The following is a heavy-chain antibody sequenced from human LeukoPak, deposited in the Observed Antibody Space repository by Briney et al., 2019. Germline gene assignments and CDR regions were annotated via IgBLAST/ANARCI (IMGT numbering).Heavy chain of an antibody. CDR3: ARAYCVGDCTVLHIYFDN. V-gene: IGHV4-59*08. J-gene: IGHJ4*02. D-gene: IGHD2-21*02. CDR2: MHYRGNT. Sequence: SETLSLTCTVSGGSISSHYWSWIRQSPGKGLEWIGFMHYRGNTNSNPSLRSRVTISMDTSKNQFSLKLRSVMAADTAVYYCARAYCVGDCTVLHIYFDNWSQGTLVTVSS. CDR1: GGSISSHY.